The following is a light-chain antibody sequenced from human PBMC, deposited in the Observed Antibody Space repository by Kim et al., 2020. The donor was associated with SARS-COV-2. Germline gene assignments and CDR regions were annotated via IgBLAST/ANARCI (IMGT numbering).Light chain of an antibody. CDR3: QQRSNWPPGYT. J-gene: IGKJ2*01. V-gene: IGKV3-11*01. Sequence: PGERATLSCRASQSVSNYLAWYQQNPGQAPRLLIYDASNRATGIPARFSGSGSGTDFTLTISSLEPEDFAVYYCQQRSNWPPGYTFGQGTKLEI. CDR1: QSVSNY. CDR2: DAS.